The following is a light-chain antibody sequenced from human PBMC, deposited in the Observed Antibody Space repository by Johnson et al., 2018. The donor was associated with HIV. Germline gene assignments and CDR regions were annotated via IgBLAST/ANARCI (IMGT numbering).Light chain of an antibody. V-gene: IGLV1-51*01. J-gene: IGLJ1*01. CDR3: GTWDSSLSAYV. CDR2: DTY. CDR1: SSNIGNNY. Sequence: QSVLTQPPSVSAAPGQKVTISCSGSSSNIGNNYVSWYQQLPGTVPKLLIYDTYTRPSGTTDRFSGSKSGTSATLGITGLQTGDEADYYCGTWDSSLSAYVFGTGTKVTVL.